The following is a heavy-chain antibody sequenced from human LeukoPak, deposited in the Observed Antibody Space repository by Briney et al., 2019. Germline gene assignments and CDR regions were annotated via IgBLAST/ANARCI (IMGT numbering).Heavy chain of an antibody. CDR1: GGSISSYY. V-gene: IGHV4-59*01. CDR3: ASSLRFLEWYAFDI. Sequence: PSETLFLTCTVSGGSISSYYWSWLRQPPGKGLEWIGYIYYGGSTNYNPSLKSRVTISVDTSKNQFSLKLSSVTAADTAVYYCASSLRFLEWYAFDIWGQGTMVTVSS. J-gene: IGHJ3*02. D-gene: IGHD3-3*01. CDR2: IYYGGST.